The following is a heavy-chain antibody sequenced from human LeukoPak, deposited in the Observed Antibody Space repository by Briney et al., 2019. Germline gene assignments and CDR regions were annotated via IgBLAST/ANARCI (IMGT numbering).Heavy chain of an antibody. Sequence: SETLSLTCTVSGGSISSYYWSWIRQPPGKGLEWIGYIYYSGSTNYNPSLKSRVTISVDTSKNQFSLKLSSVTAADTAVYYCARDHIAAAGTGDYYYYGMDVWGQGTTVTVSS. D-gene: IGHD6-13*01. V-gene: IGHV4-59*01. CDR3: ARDHIAAAGTGDYYYYGMDV. CDR1: GGSISSYY. CDR2: IYYSGST. J-gene: IGHJ6*02.